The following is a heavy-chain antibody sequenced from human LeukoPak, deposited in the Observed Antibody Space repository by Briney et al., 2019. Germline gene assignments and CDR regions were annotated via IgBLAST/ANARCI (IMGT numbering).Heavy chain of an antibody. V-gene: IGHV1-18*01. CDR1: GYTFTSYG. Sequence: ASVKASCKASGYTFTSYGISWVRQAPGQGLEWMGWISAYNGNTNYAQKLQGRVTMTTDTSTSTAYMELRSLRSDDTAVYYCARHNPTTRALDYWGQGTLVTVSS. CDR3: ARHNPTTRALDY. D-gene: IGHD1-1*01. J-gene: IGHJ4*02. CDR2: ISAYNGNT.